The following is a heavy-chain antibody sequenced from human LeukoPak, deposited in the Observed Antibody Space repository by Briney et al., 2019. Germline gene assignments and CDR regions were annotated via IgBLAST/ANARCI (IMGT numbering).Heavy chain of an antibody. V-gene: IGHV1-24*01. J-gene: IGHJ6*02. CDR1: GYTLTELS. CDR3: ATGYCSGGSCYATYYYGMDV. Sequence: GASVKVSCKVSGYTLTELSMHWVRQAPGKGLEWMGGFYPEDGETIYAQKFQGRVTMTEDTSTDTAYMELSSLRSEDTAVYYCATGYCSGGSCYATYYYGMDVRGQGTTVTVSS. D-gene: IGHD2-15*01. CDR2: FYPEDGET.